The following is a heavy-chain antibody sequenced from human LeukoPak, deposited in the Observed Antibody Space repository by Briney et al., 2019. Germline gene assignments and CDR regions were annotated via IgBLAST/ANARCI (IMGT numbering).Heavy chain of an antibody. V-gene: IGHV3-23*01. CDR2: ISGSGGST. J-gene: IGHJ4*02. D-gene: IGHD1-26*01. CDR1: GFTFSSYA. CDR3: AKDTYSTSPYYFDY. Sequence: GGSLRLSCAASGFTFSSYAVSWVRQVPGKGLEWVSTISGSGGSTYYADSVKGRFTISRDNSKNALYLQMNSLRAEDTAVYYCAKDTYSTSPYYFDYWGQGTLVTVSS.